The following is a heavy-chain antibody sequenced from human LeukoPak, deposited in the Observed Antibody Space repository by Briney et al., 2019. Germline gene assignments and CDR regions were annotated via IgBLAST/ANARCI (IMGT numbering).Heavy chain of an antibody. J-gene: IGHJ5*02. V-gene: IGHV4-30-2*01. CDR2: IYHSGGT. D-gene: IGHD3-10*01. CDR3: ARGLDYYGSGSYLNNWFDP. Sequence: SETLSLTCAVSGGSISSGVYSWSWIRQPPGKGLEWIGSIYHSGGTYYNPSLRSRVTLSLDRSNNQFSLTLNSVTAADTAVYYCARGLDYYGSGSYLNNWFDPWGQGTLVTVSS. CDR1: GGSISSGVYS.